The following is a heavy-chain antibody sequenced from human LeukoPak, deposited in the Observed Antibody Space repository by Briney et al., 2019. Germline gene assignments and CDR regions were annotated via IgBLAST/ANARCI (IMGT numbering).Heavy chain of an antibody. CDR3: ARVFTSCEVYQLLWCAFDI. CDR2: INPNSGGT. J-gene: IGHJ3*02. V-gene: IGHV1-2*02. Sequence: ASVKVSCKASGYTFTGYYMHWVRQAPGQGLEWMGWINPNSGGTNYAQKFQGRVTMTRDTSISTAYMELSRLRSDDTALYYCARVFTSCEVYQLLWCAFDIWGQGTMVTVSS. CDR1: GYTFTGYY. D-gene: IGHD2-2*01.